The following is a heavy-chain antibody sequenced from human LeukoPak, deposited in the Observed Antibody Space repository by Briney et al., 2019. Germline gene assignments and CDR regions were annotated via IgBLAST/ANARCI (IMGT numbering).Heavy chain of an antibody. D-gene: IGHD6-13*01. CDR3: ARGKYRGIAPSSGWFDP. V-gene: IGHV4-59*01. CDR2: IYYSGST. CDR1: GGSISSYY. Sequence: SETLSLTCTVSGGSISSYYWSWVRQPPGKGLEWIGYIYYSGSTNYNPSLKSRVTISVDTSKNQFSLKLSSVTAADTDVYYCARGKYRGIAPSSGWFDPWGQGTLVTVFS. J-gene: IGHJ5*02.